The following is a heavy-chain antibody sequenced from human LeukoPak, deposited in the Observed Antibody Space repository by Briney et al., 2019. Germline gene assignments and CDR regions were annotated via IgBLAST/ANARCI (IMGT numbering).Heavy chain of an antibody. D-gene: IGHD4-17*01. CDR1: GFTFSRYS. J-gene: IGHJ3*02. CDR2: ISSSSSYI. Sequence: GGSLRLSCAASGFTFSRYSMNWVRQAPGRGLEWVSSISSSSSYIYYADSLKGRFTISRDNAKNSLYLQMNSLRAEDTAVYFCARDRIIYGDYGDAFDIWGQGTMVTVSS. V-gene: IGHV3-21*01. CDR3: ARDRIIYGDYGDAFDI.